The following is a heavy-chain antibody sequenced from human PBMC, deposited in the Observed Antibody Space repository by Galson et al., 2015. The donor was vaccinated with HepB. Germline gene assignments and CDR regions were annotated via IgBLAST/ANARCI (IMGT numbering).Heavy chain of an antibody. CDR3: AKVRGHDAYIGVYGMDV. Sequence: QSGAEVKKPGESLRISCKGSGYSFTNYWISWVRQMPGKHLEWMGRGDPSDSYSDYSPSFQGNVSISVDKSISTAYLQWSSLKASDTAIYYCAKVRGHDAYIGVYGMDVWGLGTTVTVSS. CDR2: GDPSDSYS. V-gene: IGHV5-10-1*01. J-gene: IGHJ6*02. D-gene: IGHD3-10*01. CDR1: GYSFTNYW.